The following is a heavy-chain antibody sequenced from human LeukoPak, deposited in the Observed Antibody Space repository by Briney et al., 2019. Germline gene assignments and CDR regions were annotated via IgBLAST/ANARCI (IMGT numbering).Heavy chain of an antibody. J-gene: IGHJ5*02. V-gene: IGHV5-51*01. CDR3: ARERESGSSWFDP. D-gene: IGHD3-10*01. CDR1: GYSFTKYW. Sequence: GESLKISCKASGYSFTKYWIGWVRQMPGKGLEWMAIIYPANSDTRYSASFQGQVTISADTSITTAYLQWSSLTASDTAMYYCARERESGSSWFDPWGQGTLVTVSS. CDR2: IYPANSDT.